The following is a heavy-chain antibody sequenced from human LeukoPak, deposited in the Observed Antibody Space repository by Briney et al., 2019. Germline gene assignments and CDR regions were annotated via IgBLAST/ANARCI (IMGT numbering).Heavy chain of an antibody. CDR1: GFTFSSYA. Sequence: GGSLRLSCAASGFTFSSYAMSWVRQAPGKGLEWVSAISGSGGSTYYADSVKGRFTISRDNSKNTLYLQMNSLRAEDTAVYYCARPILSGSAAADPFFDYWAREPWSPSPQ. CDR2: ISGSGGST. CDR3: ARPILSGSAAADPFFDY. V-gene: IGHV3-23*01. J-gene: IGHJ4*02. D-gene: IGHD6-13*01.